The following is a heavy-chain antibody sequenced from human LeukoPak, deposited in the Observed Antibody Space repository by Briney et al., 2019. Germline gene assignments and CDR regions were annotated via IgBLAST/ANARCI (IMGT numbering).Heavy chain of an antibody. CDR3: ASGYSYYYGMDV. V-gene: IGHV4-34*01. Sequence: PSETLSLTCAVYGGSFSGYYWSWIRQPPGKGLEWIGEINHSGSTNYNPPLKSRVTISVDTSKNQFSLKLSSVTAADTAVYYCASGYSYYYGMDVWGQGTTVTVSS. J-gene: IGHJ6*02. CDR2: INHSGST. D-gene: IGHD2-21*01. CDR1: GGSFSGYY.